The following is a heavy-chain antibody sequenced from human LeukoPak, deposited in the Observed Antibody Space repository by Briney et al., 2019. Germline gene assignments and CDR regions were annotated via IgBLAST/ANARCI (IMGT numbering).Heavy chain of an antibody. CDR2: IKQDGSEK. Sequence: GGSLRLSCAASGFTFSSYWMSWVRQAPGKGLEWVANIKQDGSEKYYVDSVKGRFTISRDNAKNSLYLQMNSLRAEDTAVYYCARGADCSSTSYPQGNDYWGQGTLVTVSS. V-gene: IGHV3-7*03. D-gene: IGHD2-2*01. CDR3: ARGADCSSTSYPQGNDY. CDR1: GFTFSSYW. J-gene: IGHJ4*02.